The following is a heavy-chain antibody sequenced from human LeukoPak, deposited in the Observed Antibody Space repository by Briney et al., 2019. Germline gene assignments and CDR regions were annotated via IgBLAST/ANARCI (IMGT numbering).Heavy chain of an antibody. CDR3: ARETYYYDSSGYYYVGAFDY. CDR1: GGSISSYY. D-gene: IGHD3-22*01. Sequence: SETLSLTCTVSGGSISSYYWSWIRQPPGKGLEWIGYIYYSGSTNYNPSLKSRVTISVDTSKNQFSLKLSSVTAADTAVYYCARETYYYDSSGYYYVGAFDYWGQGTLVTVSS. J-gene: IGHJ4*02. CDR2: IYYSGST. V-gene: IGHV4-59*08.